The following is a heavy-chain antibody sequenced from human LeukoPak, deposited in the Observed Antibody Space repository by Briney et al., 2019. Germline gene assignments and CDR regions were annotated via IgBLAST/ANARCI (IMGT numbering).Heavy chain of an antibody. CDR2: IRSKAYGGTT. J-gene: IGHJ4*02. V-gene: IGHV3-49*04. Sequence: GGSLRLSCTASGFTFGGYAMSWVRQAPGKGLEWVGFIRSKAYGGTTEYAASVKGRFTISRDDSKSIAYLQMNSLKTEDTAVYYCTRDSSGWKIDYWGQGTLVTVSS. CDR3: TRDSSGWKIDY. D-gene: IGHD6-19*01. CDR1: GFTFGGYA.